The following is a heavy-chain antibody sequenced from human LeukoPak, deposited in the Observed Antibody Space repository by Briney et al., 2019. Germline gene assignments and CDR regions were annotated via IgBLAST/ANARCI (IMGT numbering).Heavy chain of an antibody. Sequence: TSQTLSLTCAISGVSVASNSAAWNWIRQGPARGLEWMGRTYYRYKWYNDYARSLKSRIIINPDTSKNRFSLQLNSGTPEGTAVYYCARSVGDIDIWGQGTMVTVSS. D-gene: IGHD1-26*01. V-gene: IGHV6-1*01. CDR1: GVSVASNSAA. CDR2: TYYRYKWYN. J-gene: IGHJ3*02. CDR3: ARSVGDIDI.